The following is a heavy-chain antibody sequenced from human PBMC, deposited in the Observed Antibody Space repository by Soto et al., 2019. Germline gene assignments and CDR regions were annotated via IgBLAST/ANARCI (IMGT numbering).Heavy chain of an antibody. CDR2: INPNSGGT. Sequence: EASVKVSCKASGYTFTGYYMHWVRQAPGQGLEWMGWINPNSGGTNYAQKFQGRVTMTRDTSISTAYMELSRLRSDDTAVYYCARDPHCGGDYYPHQFDYWGQGTLVTVSS. CDR3: ARDPHCGGDYYPHQFDY. D-gene: IGHD2-21*02. J-gene: IGHJ4*02. V-gene: IGHV1-2*02. CDR1: GYTFTGYY.